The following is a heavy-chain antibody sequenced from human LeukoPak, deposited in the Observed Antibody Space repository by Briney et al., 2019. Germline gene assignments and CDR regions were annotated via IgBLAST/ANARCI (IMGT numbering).Heavy chain of an antibody. CDR1: GGSFSSSSYS. Sequence: SETLSLTCTVSGGSFSSSSYSWAWIRQSPGKGLEWIGTIYYSGSTYYNPSLKSRVTISVDTSKNQFSLNPSSVTAADTAVFHCARRGFSGHGSIYATDVWGQGTTVTVSS. D-gene: IGHD5-12*01. CDR3: ARRGFSGHGSIYATDV. J-gene: IGHJ6*02. V-gene: IGHV4-39*01. CDR2: IYYSGST.